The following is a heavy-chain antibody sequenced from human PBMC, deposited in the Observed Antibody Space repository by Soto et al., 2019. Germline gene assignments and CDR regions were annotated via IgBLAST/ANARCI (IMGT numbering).Heavy chain of an antibody. CDR1: GFTFSSYA. D-gene: IGHD3-22*01. CDR3: GTGLSNGYYYFDF. J-gene: IGHJ4*02. CDR2: ISYDGSNK. Sequence: GGSLRLSCAASGFTFSSYAMHWVRQAPGKGLEWVAVISYDGSNKYYADSVKGRFTISRDNSKNTLYLQMNSLRAEDTAVYYCGTGLSNGYYYFDFWGQGTLVTVSS. V-gene: IGHV3-30-3*01.